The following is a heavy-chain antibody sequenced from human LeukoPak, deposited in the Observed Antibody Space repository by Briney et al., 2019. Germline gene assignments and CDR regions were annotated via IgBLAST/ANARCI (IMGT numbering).Heavy chain of an antibody. CDR3: VRLGGGYYPNWFDP. CDR2: IYYSGTT. V-gene: IGHV4-39*01. D-gene: IGHD3-22*01. CDR1: GGSISSSSFY. Sequence: SETLSLTCTVSGGSISSSSFYWGSIRQPPGKGLEWIASIYYSGTTYYDPSLKSRVTISVDTSKNQFSLKLSSVTAADTAVYYCVRLGGGYYPNWFDPWGQGTLVTVSS. J-gene: IGHJ5*02.